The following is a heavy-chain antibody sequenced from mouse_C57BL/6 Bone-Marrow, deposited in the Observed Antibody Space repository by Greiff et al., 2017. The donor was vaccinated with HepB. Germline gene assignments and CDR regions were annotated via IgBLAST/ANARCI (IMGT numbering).Heavy chain of an antibody. Sequence: DVKLVESGPGLVKPSQSLSLTCSVTGYSITSGYYWNWIRQFPGNKLEWMGYRSYDGSNNYNPSLKNRISITRDTSNNQFFLKLHSVTTEYTATYYCARDPSPYWGPGPTLTVSS. J-gene: IGHJ2*01. CDR2: RSYDGSN. CDR3: ARDPSPY. V-gene: IGHV3-6*01. CDR1: GYSITSGYY.